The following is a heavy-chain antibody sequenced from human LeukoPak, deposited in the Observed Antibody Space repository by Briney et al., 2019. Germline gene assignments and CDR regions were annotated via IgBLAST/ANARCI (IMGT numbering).Heavy chain of an antibody. J-gene: IGHJ4*02. CDR1: GYSISSGYY. D-gene: IGHD2-15*01. CDR3: ARVCSSGRCLDY. V-gene: IGHV4-38-2*02. Sequence: SETLSLTCTVSGYSISSGYYWAWMRQPPGEGLEWIGSINHSGSTYYNPSLKSRVTVSVDTSKNQVSLRLSSVTAADTAVHYCARVCSSGRCLDYWGQGTLVTVSS. CDR2: INHSGST.